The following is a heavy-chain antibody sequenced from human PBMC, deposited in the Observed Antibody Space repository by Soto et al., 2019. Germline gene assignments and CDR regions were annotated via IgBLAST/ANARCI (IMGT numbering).Heavy chain of an antibody. J-gene: IGHJ5*02. D-gene: IGHD4-17*01. CDR1: GFTFSSYG. CDR3: ATSGLRRHNWFDP. Sequence: PGGSLRLSCAASGFTFSSYGMHWVRQAPGKGLEWVAVIWYDGSNKYYADSVKGRFTISRDNSKNTLYLQMNSLRAEDTAVYYCATSGLRRHNWFDPWGQGTLVTVSS. CDR2: IWYDGSNK. V-gene: IGHV3-33*01.